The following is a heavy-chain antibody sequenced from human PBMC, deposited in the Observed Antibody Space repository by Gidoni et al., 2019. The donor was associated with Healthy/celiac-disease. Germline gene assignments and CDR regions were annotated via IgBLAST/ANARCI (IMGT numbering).Heavy chain of an antibody. CDR3: ARLWFGELGWFDP. CDR1: GGSISSYY. CDR2: IYYSGST. V-gene: IGHV4-59*08. J-gene: IGHJ5*02. Sequence: QVQLQESGPGLVKPSETLSLTCTVSGGSISSYYWSWIRQPPGKGLEWIGYIYYSGSTNYNPSLKSRVTISVDTSKNQFSLKLSSVTAADTAVYYCARLWFGELGWFDPWGQGTLVTVSS. D-gene: IGHD3-10*01.